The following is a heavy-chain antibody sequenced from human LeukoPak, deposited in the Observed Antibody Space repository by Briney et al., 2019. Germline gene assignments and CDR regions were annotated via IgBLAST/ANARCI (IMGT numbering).Heavy chain of an antibody. CDR3: AREGYSYGYGYYYYYMDV. CDR1: GYSISSGYY. J-gene: IGHJ6*03. CDR2: IYYSGST. Sequence: PSETLSLTCAVSGYSISSGYYWGWIRQPPGKGLEWIGYIYYSGSTNYNPSLKSRVTISVDTSKNQFSLKLSSVTVADTAVYYCAREGYSYGYGYYYYYMDVWGKGTTVTVSS. D-gene: IGHD5-18*01. V-gene: IGHV4-38-2*02.